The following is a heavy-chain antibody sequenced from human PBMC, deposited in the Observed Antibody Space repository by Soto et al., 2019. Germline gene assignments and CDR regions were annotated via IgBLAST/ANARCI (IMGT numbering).Heavy chain of an antibody. CDR2: INWDGGGT. D-gene: IGHD2-2*01. CDR3: VKDMAKGSTSGPFDG. Sequence: EVQLVESGGVVVQPGGSLRLSCAASGFTFHDYSMHWVRQAPGKGLEWVSLINWDGGGTYYADSGKGRFTISRDDNRNSLYLQMNSLTTEDSALYYCVKDMAKGSTSGPFDGWGQGTLVTVSS. J-gene: IGHJ4*02. CDR1: GFTFHDYS. V-gene: IGHV3-43*01.